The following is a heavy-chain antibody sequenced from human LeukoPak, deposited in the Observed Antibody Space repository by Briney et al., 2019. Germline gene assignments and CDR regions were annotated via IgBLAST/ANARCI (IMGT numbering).Heavy chain of an antibody. CDR3: ARFMTTADSFDY. CDR2: IKQDGSEK. J-gene: IGHJ4*02. V-gene: IGHV3-7*01. CDR1: GFTFSSYW. Sequence: GGSLRLSCEASGFTFSSYWMSWVRQAPGKGLEWVANIKQDGSEKYYVDSVKGRFTISRDNAKNSLYLQMNSLRAEDTAVYYCARFMTTADSFDYWGRGTLVTVSS. D-gene: IGHD4-17*01.